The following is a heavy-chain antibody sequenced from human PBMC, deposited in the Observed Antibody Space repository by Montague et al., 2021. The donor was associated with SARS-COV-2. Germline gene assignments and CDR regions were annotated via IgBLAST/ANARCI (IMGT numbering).Heavy chain of an antibody. V-gene: IGHV4-39*02. D-gene: IGHD2-15*01. CDR2: IYYSGST. CDR1: GGSISSSSYY. Sequence: SETLSLTCSVSGGSISSSSYYWGWIRQPPGKGLEWIGSIYYSGSTYYNPSLKSRVTISVDTSKNQFSLKLSSVTAADTDVYYCARDEGVVVAAMYTGLSGHPGWFDPWGQGTLVTVSS. CDR3: ARDEGVVVAAMYTGLSGHPGWFDP. J-gene: IGHJ5*02.